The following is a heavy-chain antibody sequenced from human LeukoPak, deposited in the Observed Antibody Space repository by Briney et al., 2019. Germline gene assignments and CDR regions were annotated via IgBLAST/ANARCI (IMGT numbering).Heavy chain of an antibody. D-gene: IGHD3-22*01. J-gene: IGHJ3*02. Sequence: GGSLRLSCATSGFTCSRYEMNWVSQAPGKGLEWISYISNSGNTIYYAESVMGRFTISSDNAKNSLYLQMNSLRAEDTAVYYCASWYYYDSTGDDAFDIWGQGTMVTVSS. V-gene: IGHV3-48*03. CDR3: ASWYYYDSTGDDAFDI. CDR1: GFTCSRYE. CDR2: ISNSGNTI.